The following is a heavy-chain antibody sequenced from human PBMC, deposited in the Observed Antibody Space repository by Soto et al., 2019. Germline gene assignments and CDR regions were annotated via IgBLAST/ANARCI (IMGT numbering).Heavy chain of an antibody. CDR2: INHSGST. Sequence: QVQLQQWGAGLLKPSETLSLTCAVYGGSFSGYYWSWIRQPPGKGLEGFGEINHSGSTNYNPSLKRRVTISVDTATNQFSLKLSSVTAADSAVYYCARGHAFRYLSSWGQGNLDTVSS. CDR1: GGSFSGYY. J-gene: IGHJ5*02. CDR3: ARGHAFRYLSS. V-gene: IGHV4-34*01. D-gene: IGHD1-20*01.